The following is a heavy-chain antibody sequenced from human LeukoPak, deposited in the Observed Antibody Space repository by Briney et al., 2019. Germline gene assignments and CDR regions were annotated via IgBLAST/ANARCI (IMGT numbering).Heavy chain of an antibody. CDR2: ITGTTALT. J-gene: IGHJ4*02. D-gene: IGHD6-13*01. CDR3: AKDRIFAAAGYFDY. Sequence: GGSLRLSCAASGFTFSSYAMSWVRQAPGKGLEWVSTITGTTALTYYADSVKGRFTISVDNSKNTLYLQMNSLRAEDTAVYYCAKDRIFAAAGYFDYWGQGTLVTVSS. CDR1: GFTFSSYA. V-gene: IGHV3-23*01.